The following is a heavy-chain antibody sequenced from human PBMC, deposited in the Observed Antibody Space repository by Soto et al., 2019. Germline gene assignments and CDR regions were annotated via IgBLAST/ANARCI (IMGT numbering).Heavy chain of an antibody. CDR3: ARLYTYGYYYFDT. CDR1: GDSISSGNYY. D-gene: IGHD5-18*01. J-gene: IGHJ4*02. CDR2: IYYTGSS. Sequence: QVQLQESGPGLVKPSQTLSLTYTVSGDSISSGNYYWSWIRQHPGRGLEWIGYIYYTGSSYYSPSLKSRVSMSVDTSKNQFSLTLNSVTPADTAVYFCARLYTYGYYYFDTWGQGTLVTVSS. V-gene: IGHV4-31*03.